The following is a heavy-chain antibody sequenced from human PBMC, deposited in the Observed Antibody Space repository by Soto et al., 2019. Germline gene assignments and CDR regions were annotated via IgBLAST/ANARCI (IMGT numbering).Heavy chain of an antibody. CDR3: ARAPSSVSDY. Sequence: QVQLVQSGAEVKKPGASVRVSCKASGYIFTSYAIHWVRQAPGQRLEWMGWISAGTGNTKYSQKFQARVTITRDTSASTAYMDLSSLRSEDTAVYYCARAPSSVSDYWGRGTLVTVSS. CDR2: ISAGTGNT. J-gene: IGHJ4*02. CDR1: GYIFTSYA. D-gene: IGHD3-22*01. V-gene: IGHV1-3*01.